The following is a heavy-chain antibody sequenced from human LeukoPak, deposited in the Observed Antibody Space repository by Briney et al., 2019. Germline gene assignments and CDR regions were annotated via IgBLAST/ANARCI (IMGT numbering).Heavy chain of an antibody. D-gene: IGHD2-2*02. CDR2: ICYSGST. J-gene: IGHJ5*02. CDR1: GGSISSGDYY. V-gene: IGHV4-30-4*08. Sequence: SETLSLTCTVSGGSISSGDYYWSWIRQPPGKGLEWIGYICYSGSTYYNPSLKSRVTISVDTSKNQFSLKLSSVTAADTAVYYCAREILVVVPAAILDWFDPWGQGTLVTVSS. CDR3: AREILVVVPAAILDWFDP.